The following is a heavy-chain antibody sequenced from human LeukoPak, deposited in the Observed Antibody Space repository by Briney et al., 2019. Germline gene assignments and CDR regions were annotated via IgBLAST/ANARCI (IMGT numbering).Heavy chain of an antibody. CDR2: ISSSSNSI. D-gene: IGHD4-17*01. CDR3: ARDFYGDFGYDY. Sequence: GGSLRLSCAASGFTLSSYSMNWVRQAPGKGLEWVSSISSSSNSIYYADSVKGRFTISRDSANNSLFLEMNSLRAEDTAVYYCARDFYGDFGYDYWGQGALVTVSS. V-gene: IGHV3-21*01. J-gene: IGHJ4*02. CDR1: GFTLSSYS.